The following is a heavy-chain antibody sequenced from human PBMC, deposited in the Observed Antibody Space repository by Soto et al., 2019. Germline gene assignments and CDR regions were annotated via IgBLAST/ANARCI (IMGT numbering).Heavy chain of an antibody. CDR1: GYTFTSYG. V-gene: IGHV1-18*01. D-gene: IGHD3-22*01. CDR3: ARDYYDSSGYYPPDY. J-gene: IGHJ4*01. CDR2: ISAYNGNT. Sequence: QVQLVQSGAEVKKPGASVKVYCQASGYTFTSYGISWVRQAPGHGLEWMGWISAYNGNTNYAQKLQGRVTMTTDTSTSTAYMELSSLRSDDTAVYYCARDYYDSSGYYPPDYWGQEPWSPSPQ.